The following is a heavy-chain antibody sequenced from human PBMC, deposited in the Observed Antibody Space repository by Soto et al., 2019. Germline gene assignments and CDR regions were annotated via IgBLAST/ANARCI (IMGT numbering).Heavy chain of an antibody. CDR2: INPSDGST. J-gene: IGHJ5*02. Sequence: ASVKVSCKASGYTFTSYYMHWVRQAPGQRPERMGMINPSDGSTVYAQMFQGRVTMTRDTSTTTVYMELSSLRSEDTAVYYCARAWVDATGWFDPWGQGTLVTVSS. CDR3: ARAWVDATGWFDP. D-gene: IGHD2-2*01. CDR1: GYTFTSYY. V-gene: IGHV1-46*03.